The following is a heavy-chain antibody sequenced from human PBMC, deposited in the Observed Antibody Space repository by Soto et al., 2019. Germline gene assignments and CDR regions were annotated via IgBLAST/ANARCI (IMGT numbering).Heavy chain of an antibody. J-gene: IGHJ4*02. V-gene: IGHV1-3*01. D-gene: IGHD3-16*01. CDR2: INAGNGNT. Sequence: ASVKVSCKASGYTFTSYAMHWVRQAPGQRLEWMGWINAGNGNTKYSQKFQGRVTITRDTSASTAYMELSSLRSEDTAVYYCARDLPYDYIWGSLLYWGQGTLVTVSS. CDR1: GYTFTSYA. CDR3: ARDLPYDYIWGSLLY.